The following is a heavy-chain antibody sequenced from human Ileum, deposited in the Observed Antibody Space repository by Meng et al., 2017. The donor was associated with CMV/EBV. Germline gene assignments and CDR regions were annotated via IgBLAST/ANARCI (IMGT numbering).Heavy chain of an antibody. D-gene: IGHD2-2*02. J-gene: IGHJ5*02. V-gene: IGHV1-69*02. Sequence: SVKVSCKASGGTFSSYTICWVRQSPGQGLEWMGRIITILAIANYTQKFQGIVTITADKSTSTAYMELSSLGSEDTAIEYCAGGRVVPAAIPYTWFDPWGQGTLVTVSS. CDR1: GGTFSSYT. CDR3: AGGRVVPAAIPYTWFDP. CDR2: IITILAIA.